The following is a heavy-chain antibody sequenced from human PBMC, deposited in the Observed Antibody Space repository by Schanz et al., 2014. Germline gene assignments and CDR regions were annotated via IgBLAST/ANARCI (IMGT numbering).Heavy chain of an antibody. D-gene: IGHD3-10*01. Sequence: QVQLLQFGGGVVQPGRSLRLSCAASGFTFSSYAMSWIRQAPGKGLEWVSDISSGSSYANYADSVKGRFTISRDNAKNSLYLQMNSLRAEDTAVYYCARDVDDRRGYGSGYCVGDCMDVWGQGTTVTVSS. CDR1: GFTFSSYA. V-gene: IGHV3-11*05. J-gene: IGHJ6*02. CDR3: ARDVDDRRGYGSGYCVGDCMDV. CDR2: ISSGSSYA.